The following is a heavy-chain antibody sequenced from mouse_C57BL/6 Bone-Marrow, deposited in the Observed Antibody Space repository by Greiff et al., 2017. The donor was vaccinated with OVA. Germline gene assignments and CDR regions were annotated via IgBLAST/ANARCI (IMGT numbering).Heavy chain of an antibody. D-gene: IGHD2-3*01. CDR1: GFTFSSYA. Sequence: EVKLVESGGGLVKPGGSLKLSCAASGFTFSSYAMSWVRQTPEKRLEWVATISDGGSYTYYPDNVKGRFTISRDNAKYNLYLQMSHLKSEDTAMYYCAREGDGYYVAWFAYWGQGTLVTVSA. J-gene: IGHJ3*01. CDR3: AREGDGYYVAWFAY. V-gene: IGHV5-4*01. CDR2: ISDGGSYT.